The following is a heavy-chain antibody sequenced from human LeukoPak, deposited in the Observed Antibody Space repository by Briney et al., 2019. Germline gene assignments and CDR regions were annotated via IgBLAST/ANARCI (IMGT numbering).Heavy chain of an antibody. Sequence: RASVTVSCKASGYTFTSYGISWVRQAPGQGPEWMGWISAYNGNTNYAQRLQGRVTLTTDTSTETAYMELRSLRSDDTAVYYCAREYSSSWYPVNYDAFDIWGQGTTVTVSS. CDR1: GYTFTSYG. CDR2: ISAYNGNT. V-gene: IGHV1-18*01. D-gene: IGHD6-13*01. J-gene: IGHJ3*02. CDR3: AREYSSSWYPVNYDAFDI.